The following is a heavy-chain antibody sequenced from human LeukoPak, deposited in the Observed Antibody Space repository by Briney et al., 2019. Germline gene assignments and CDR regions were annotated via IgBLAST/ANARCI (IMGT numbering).Heavy chain of an antibody. V-gene: IGHV4-59*01. CDR1: GGYISSYY. Sequence: SETLSLTCTVSGGYISSYYWSWIRQPPGRGLEWIGYIFNSGSTNYNPSLKSRVTISVDTSKNQFSLKLSSVTAADTAVYFCALGDCSSTSCYVFDYWGQGTLVTVSS. J-gene: IGHJ4*02. D-gene: IGHD2-2*01. CDR2: IFNSGST. CDR3: ALGDCSSTSCYVFDY.